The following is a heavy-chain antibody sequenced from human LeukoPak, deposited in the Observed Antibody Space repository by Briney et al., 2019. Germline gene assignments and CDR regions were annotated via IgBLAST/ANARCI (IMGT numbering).Heavy chain of an antibody. D-gene: IGHD6-13*01. V-gene: IGHV3-48*01. Sequence: GSLRLSCAASGFTFSSYSMNWVRQAPGKGLEWVSYISSSSSTIYYADSVKGRFTISRDNAKNSLYLQMNSLRAEDTAVYYCAREAAAGLFWGQGTLVTVSS. CDR1: GFTFSSYS. CDR3: AREAAAGLF. CDR2: ISSSSSTI. J-gene: IGHJ4*02.